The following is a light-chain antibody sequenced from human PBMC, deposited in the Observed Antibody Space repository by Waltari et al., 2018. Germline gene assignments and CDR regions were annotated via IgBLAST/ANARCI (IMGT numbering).Light chain of an antibody. V-gene: IGLV1-36*01. CDR3: AAWDDSLNGPV. J-gene: IGLJ3*02. CDR2: YDD. Sequence: QSVLTQPPSVSEAPRQRVTISCSGSSSNIGNNAVHWYQQLPGTAPKLLIYYDDLLPSGVSDRFSGSKSGTSASLAISGLQSEDEADYYCAAWDDSLNGPVFGGGTKLTVL. CDR1: SSNIGNNA.